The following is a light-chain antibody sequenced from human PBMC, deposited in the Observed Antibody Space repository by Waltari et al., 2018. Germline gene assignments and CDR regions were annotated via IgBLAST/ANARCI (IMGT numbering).Light chain of an antibody. Sequence: QSALTQPASVSGSPGQSITISCTGTSSDGGGYNDVSWYQQHPGKAPKLMIYEVSNRPSGVSNRFSGSKSGNTASLTISGLQAEDEADYYCSSYTSSSTYVFGTGTKVTVL. V-gene: IGLV2-14*01. J-gene: IGLJ1*01. CDR1: SSDGGGYND. CDR3: SSYTSSSTYV. CDR2: EVS.